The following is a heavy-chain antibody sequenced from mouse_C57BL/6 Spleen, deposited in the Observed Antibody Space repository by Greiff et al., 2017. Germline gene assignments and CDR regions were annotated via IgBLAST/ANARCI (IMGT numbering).Heavy chain of an antibody. Sequence: VQLQQSGPELVKPGASVKISCKASGYAFSSSWMNWVQQRPGKGLEWIGRIYPGDGDTNYNGKFKGKATLTVDKSSSTAYMQISSLTSEESAVYFDARKGNYCGSSTYYYAMDDWGPGTSVTVAS. V-gene: IGHV1-82*01. CDR1: GYAFSSSW. CDR3: ARKGNYCGSSTYYYAMDD. D-gene: IGHD1-1*01. J-gene: IGHJ4*01. CDR2: IYPGDGDT.